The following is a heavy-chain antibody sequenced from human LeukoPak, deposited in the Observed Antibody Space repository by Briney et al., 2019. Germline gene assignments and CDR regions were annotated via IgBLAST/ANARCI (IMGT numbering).Heavy chain of an antibody. CDR1: GFTFDDYA. V-gene: IGHV3-20*04. J-gene: IGHJ4*02. CDR3: ARVLRHFDWSPFDY. Sequence: GGSLTLSCAASGFTFDDYAMSWVRQGPGKGLEWVSGISWIGSSTGHADSVKGRFTISRDNARNSLYLQMNSLRAEDTAFYYCARVLRHFDWSPFDYWGQGILVTVST. D-gene: IGHD3-9*01. CDR2: ISWIGSST.